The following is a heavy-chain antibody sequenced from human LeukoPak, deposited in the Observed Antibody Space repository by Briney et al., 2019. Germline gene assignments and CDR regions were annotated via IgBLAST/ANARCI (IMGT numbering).Heavy chain of an antibody. Sequence: GGSLRLSCAASGFTFSSYAMHWVRQAPGKGLEYVSAISSNGGSTYYANSVKGRFTISRDNSKNTPYLQMGSLRAEDMAVYYCARAECSSTSCSAPAWGQGTLVTVSS. J-gene: IGHJ5*02. CDR1: GFTFSSYA. CDR3: ARAECSSTSCSAPA. V-gene: IGHV3-64*01. CDR2: ISSNGGST. D-gene: IGHD2-2*01.